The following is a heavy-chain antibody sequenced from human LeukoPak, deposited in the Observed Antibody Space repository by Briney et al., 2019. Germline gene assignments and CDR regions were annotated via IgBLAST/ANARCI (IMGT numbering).Heavy chain of an antibody. V-gene: IGHV3-53*01. J-gene: IGHJ3*02. CDR1: GFSVSNNY. CDR3: ARGNVQYSGSYDAFDI. CDR2: IYSGGST. D-gene: IGHD1-26*01. Sequence: GGSLRLSCAASGFSVSNNYMSWVRQAPGKGLEWVSVIYSGGSTYHADSVKGRFNISRDNSKNTLYLQMNSLTAEDTAVYYCARGNVQYSGSYDAFDIWGRGTMVTVSS.